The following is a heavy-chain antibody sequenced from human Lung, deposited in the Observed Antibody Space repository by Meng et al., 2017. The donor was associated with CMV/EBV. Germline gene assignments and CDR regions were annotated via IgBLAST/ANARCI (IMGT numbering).Heavy chain of an antibody. Sequence: GESLKIPCAVSGFTFSDYYMAWIRQAPGKGLEWVSYISGSGTTTYYADSVQGRFTISRDSAKNSLYLEMNSLRAEDTAVYYCARDCATTSCYNPINTYYYFYGLDVWGQGTTVTVSS. V-gene: IGHV3-11*01. J-gene: IGHJ6*02. CDR1: GFTFSDYY. D-gene: IGHD2-2*02. CDR2: ISGSGTTT. CDR3: ARDCATTSCYNPINTYYYFYGLDV.